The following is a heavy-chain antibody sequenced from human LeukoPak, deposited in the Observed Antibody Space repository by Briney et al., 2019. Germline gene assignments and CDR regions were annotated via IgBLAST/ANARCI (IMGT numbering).Heavy chain of an antibody. V-gene: IGHV4-30-4*01. CDR2: IYYSGST. CDR1: GGSISSGDYY. J-gene: IGHJ3*02. CDR3: ARDFAYDFYAFDI. Sequence: SETLSLTCTVSGGSISSGDYYWSWIRQPPGKGLEWIGYIYYSGSTYYNPSLKSRVTISVDTSKNQFSLKLSSVTAADTAVYYCARDFAYDFYAFDIWGQGTMVTVSS. D-gene: IGHD3/OR15-3a*01.